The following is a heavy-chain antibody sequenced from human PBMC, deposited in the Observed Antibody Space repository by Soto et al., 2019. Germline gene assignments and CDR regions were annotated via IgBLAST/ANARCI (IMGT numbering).Heavy chain of an antibody. CDR2: IYYSGNT. Sequence: SETLSLTCTVSGGSLSSYYWSWIRQSPGKGLEWIAYIYYSGNTNYNPSLKSRVTISVDTSKNQISLKLSSVTATDTAVYYCARHGSYSNRLYAFDVWVQGTMVTVSS. CDR1: GGSLSSYY. V-gene: IGHV4-59*08. J-gene: IGHJ3*01. D-gene: IGHD4-4*01. CDR3: ARHGSYSNRLYAFDV.